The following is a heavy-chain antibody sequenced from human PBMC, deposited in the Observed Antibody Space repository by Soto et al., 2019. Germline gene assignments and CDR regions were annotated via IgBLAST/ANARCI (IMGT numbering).Heavy chain of an antibody. CDR3: ARDWIAWELPTY. D-gene: IGHD1-26*01. J-gene: IGHJ4*02. CDR1: GYTFTSYY. CDR2: TNPSGGST. Sequence: ASVKVSCKASGYTFTSYYMHWVRQAPGQGLEWMGITNPSGGSTSYAQKFQGRVTMTRDTSTSTVYMELSSLRSEDTAVYYCARDWIAWELPTYWGQGTLITVSS. V-gene: IGHV1-46*01.